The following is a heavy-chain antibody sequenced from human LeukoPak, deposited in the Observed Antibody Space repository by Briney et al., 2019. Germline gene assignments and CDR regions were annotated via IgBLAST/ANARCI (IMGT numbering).Heavy chain of an antibody. CDR1: GFTVSRNY. V-gene: IGHV3-66*01. Sequence: PGGSLRLSCAASGFTVSRNYMTWVHQAPGKGLEWVSVIYSGGSTYYADSVKGRFTISRDNSKNTLYLQMNSLRGEDTAVYYCARDVGDSSGYYPGYWGQGTLVTVSS. CDR2: IYSGGST. J-gene: IGHJ4*02. CDR3: ARDVGDSSGYYPGY. D-gene: IGHD3-22*01.